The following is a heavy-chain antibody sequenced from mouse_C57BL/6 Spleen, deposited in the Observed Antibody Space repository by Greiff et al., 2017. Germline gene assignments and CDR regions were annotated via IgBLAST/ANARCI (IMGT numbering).Heavy chain of an antibody. V-gene: IGHV5-4*01. CDR2: ISDGGSYT. J-gene: IGHJ3*01. D-gene: IGHD4-1*01. CDR1: GFTFSSYA. Sequence: EVKLMESGGGLVKPGGSLKLSCAASGFTFSSYAMSWVRQTPGQRLEWVATISDGGSYTYYTDNVKGRFTISRDNAKNNQYLQMSHLKSEDTAMYYCARDGLTGSYFAYWGQGTLVTVSA. CDR3: ARDGLTGSYFAY.